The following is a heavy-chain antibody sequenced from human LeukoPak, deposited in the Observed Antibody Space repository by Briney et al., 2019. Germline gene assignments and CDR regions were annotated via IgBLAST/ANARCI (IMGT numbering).Heavy chain of an antibody. V-gene: IGHV3-49*03. Sequence: GGSLRLSCTASGFTFGDYAMSWFRQAPGKGLEWLGFIRSKAYGGTTEYAASVKGRFTISRNDSKSIAYLQMNSLKTEDTAVYYCTRDPALYDYVWGSYLRFDYWGQGTLVTVSS. CDR2: IRSKAYGGTT. CDR1: GFTFGDYA. D-gene: IGHD3-16*02. CDR3: TRDPALYDYVWGSYLRFDY. J-gene: IGHJ4*02.